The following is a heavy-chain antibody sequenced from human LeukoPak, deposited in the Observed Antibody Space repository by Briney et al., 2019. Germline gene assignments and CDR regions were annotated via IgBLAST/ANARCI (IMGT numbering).Heavy chain of an antibody. J-gene: IGHJ4*02. Sequence: AGESLKISCKGSGYSFTSYWIGWVRQMPGKGLEWMGIIYPGDSDTSYSPSFQGQVTISADKSISTAYLQWSSLKASDTAMYYCATSGDYVFYYFDCWGQGTLVTVSS. CDR1: GYSFTSYW. CDR2: IYPGDSDT. D-gene: IGHD4-17*01. CDR3: ATSGDYVFYYFDC. V-gene: IGHV5-51*01.